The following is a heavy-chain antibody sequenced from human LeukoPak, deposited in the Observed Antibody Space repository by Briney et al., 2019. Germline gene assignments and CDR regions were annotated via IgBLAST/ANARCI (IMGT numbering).Heavy chain of an antibody. CDR2: IYYSGST. CDR3: ARENDILTGYYSNPWFDP. D-gene: IGHD3-9*01. V-gene: IGHV4-61*08. Sequence: SSETLSLTCTVSGGSISSGDYYWSWIRQPPGKGLEWIGYIYYSGSTNYNPSLKSRVTISVDTSKNQFSLKLSSVTAADTAVYYCARENDILTGYYSNPWFDPWGQGTLVTVSS. CDR1: GGSISSGDYY. J-gene: IGHJ5*02.